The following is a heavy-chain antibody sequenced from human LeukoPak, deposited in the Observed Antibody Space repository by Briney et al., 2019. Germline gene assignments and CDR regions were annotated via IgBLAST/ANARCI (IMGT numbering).Heavy chain of an antibody. V-gene: IGHV1-69*13. CDR3: ARDGGTTMVRGVIIGGDNWFDP. CDR1: GYNFNDYY. CDR2: IIPIFGTA. D-gene: IGHD3-10*01. J-gene: IGHJ5*02. Sequence: ASVKVSCKASGYNFNDYYIYWVRQAPGQGLEWMGGIIPIFGTANYAQKFQGRVTITADESTSTAYMELSSLRSEDTAVYYCARDGGTTMVRGVIIGGDNWFDPWGQGTLVTVSS.